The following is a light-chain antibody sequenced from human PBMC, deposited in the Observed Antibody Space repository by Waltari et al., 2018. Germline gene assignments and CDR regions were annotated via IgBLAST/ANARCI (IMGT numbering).Light chain of an antibody. CDR1: SSDVGGSNY. V-gene: IGLV2-8*01. J-gene: IGLJ1*01. CDR2: EVT. Sequence: QSALTQPPSASGSPGQSVTISCTGTSSDVGGSNYVSWYQHHPGKAPKLLLYEVTKRPPGISGRSSATKSGNTASLTICGLQAEDEADYYCSSYSSSRSTPYVFGTGTKVTVL. CDR3: SSYSSSRSTPYV.